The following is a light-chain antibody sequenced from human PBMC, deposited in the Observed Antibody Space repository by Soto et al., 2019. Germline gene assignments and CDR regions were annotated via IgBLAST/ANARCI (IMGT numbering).Light chain of an antibody. CDR2: DVA. CDR1: ISDVGFSNY. CDR3: CSYVGGDTLI. J-gene: IGLJ1*01. Sequence: QSALTQPRSVSGSPGQTVTISCTGTISDVGFSNYISWYQQHPGEAPKLVIYDVAQRPSGVPDRLSGSRSGKTASLTISGLQADDEADYYCCSYVGGDTLIFGSGTKVTVL. V-gene: IGLV2-11*01.